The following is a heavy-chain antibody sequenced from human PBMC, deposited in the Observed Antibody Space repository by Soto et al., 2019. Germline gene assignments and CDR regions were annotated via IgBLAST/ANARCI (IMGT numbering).Heavy chain of an antibody. J-gene: IGHJ4*02. CDR1: GGAIRNSIYY. D-gene: IGHD6-19*01. Sequence: QLQLQESGPGLLEPSETLSLTCTVSGGAIRNSIYYWGWIRQPPGKGLEWIGTIYYDGSVAYSPSLKSRVTLSVDTSRNHFSVKINSVTAADTAMYFCARHRIAVAGPLDYWGQGTLVTVSS. V-gene: IGHV4-39*01. CDR2: IYYDGSV. CDR3: ARHRIAVAGPLDY.